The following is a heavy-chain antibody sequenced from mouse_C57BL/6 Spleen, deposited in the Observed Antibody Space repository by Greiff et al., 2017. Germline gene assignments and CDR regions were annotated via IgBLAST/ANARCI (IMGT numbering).Heavy chain of an antibody. V-gene: IGHV5-6*01. CDR2: ISSGGSYT. D-gene: IGHD3-2*02. Sequence: DVQLVESGGDLVKPGGSLKLSCAASGFTFSSYGMSWVRQTPDKRLEWVATISSGGSYTYYPDSVKGRFTISRDNAKNTLYLQMSSLKSEDTAMYYCASDSSGFAWFAYWGQGTLVTVSA. J-gene: IGHJ3*01. CDR3: ASDSSGFAWFAY. CDR1: GFTFSSYG.